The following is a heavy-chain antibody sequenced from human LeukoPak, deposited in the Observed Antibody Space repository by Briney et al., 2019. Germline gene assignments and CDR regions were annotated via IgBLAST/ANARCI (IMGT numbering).Heavy chain of an antibody. CDR3: ARDCSGGSCYDAFDI. V-gene: IGHV5-51*01. Sequence: GASVKVSCKASDYTFTSYGIIWVRQMPGKGLEWMGIIYPGDSDTRYSPSFQGKVTISADKSISTAYLQWSSLKASDTAMYYCARDCSGGSCYDAFDIWGQGTMVTVSS. CDR2: IYPGDSDT. D-gene: IGHD2-15*01. J-gene: IGHJ3*02. CDR1: DYTFTSYG.